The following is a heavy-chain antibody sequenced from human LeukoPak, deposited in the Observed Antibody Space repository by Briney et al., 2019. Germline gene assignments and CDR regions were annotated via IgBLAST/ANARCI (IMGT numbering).Heavy chain of an antibody. D-gene: IGHD2-15*01. CDR2: ISSSSGYI. Sequence: GGSLRLSCVASGFTFSSYSMNWVRQAPGKGLEWVSSISSSSGYIFHADSVKGRFTISRDNAKNSLYLQMNSLRAEDTAVYHCARDRGCCSGGTCYGLYFDYWGQGTLVTVSS. CDR3: ARDRGCCSGGTCYGLYFDY. CDR1: GFTFSSYS. J-gene: IGHJ4*02. V-gene: IGHV3-21*01.